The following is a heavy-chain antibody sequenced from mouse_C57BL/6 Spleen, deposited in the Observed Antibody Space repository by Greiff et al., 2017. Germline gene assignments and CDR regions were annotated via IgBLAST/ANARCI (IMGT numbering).Heavy chain of an antibody. Sequence: QVQLQQPGAELVKPGASVKMSCKASGYTFTSYWITWVKQRPGQGLEWIGDIYPGSGSTTYTEKFKSKATLTVDTSCSTADMQLSSLTSEDSAVYYGARGGYGSSHWYCDVGGTGTTVTVSS. CDR1: GYTFTSYW. CDR2: IYPGSGST. V-gene: IGHV1-55*01. CDR3: ARGGYGSSHWYCDV. D-gene: IGHD1-1*01. J-gene: IGHJ1*03.